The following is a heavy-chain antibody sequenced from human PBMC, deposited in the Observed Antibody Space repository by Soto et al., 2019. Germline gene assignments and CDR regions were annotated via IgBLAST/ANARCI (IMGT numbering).Heavy chain of an antibody. CDR2: ISYDGGIQ. J-gene: IGHJ4*02. D-gene: IGHD5-18*01. V-gene: IGHV3-30*03. CDR1: GFTFTSYG. CDR3: VSARGYGHASVPYS. Sequence: QAHLVESGGGVVQPGRSLRLSCAASGFTFTSYGMHWVRQAPGTRLEWVAVISYDGGIQHYADSVKGRFTISRDNSKNMVILQMNSLRVEDTAVDDCVSARGYGHASVPYSWGQGTLVSVSS.